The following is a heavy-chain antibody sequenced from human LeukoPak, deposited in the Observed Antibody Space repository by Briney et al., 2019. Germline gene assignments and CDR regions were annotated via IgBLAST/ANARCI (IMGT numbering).Heavy chain of an antibody. Sequence: ASVKVSCKVSGYTLTELSMHWVRQAPGKGLEWMGGFDPEDGETIYAQKFQGRVTITADESTSTAYMELSSLRSEDTAVYYCARADWNYDGERATHNPYYYYYMDVWGKGTTVTVSS. J-gene: IGHJ6*03. D-gene: IGHD1-7*01. CDR2: FDPEDGET. V-gene: IGHV1-24*01. CDR1: GYTLTELS. CDR3: ARADWNYDGERATHNPYYYYYMDV.